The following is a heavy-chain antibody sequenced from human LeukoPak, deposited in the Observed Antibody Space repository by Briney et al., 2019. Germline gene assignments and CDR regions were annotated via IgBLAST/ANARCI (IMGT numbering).Heavy chain of an antibody. D-gene: IGHD1-26*01. Sequence: GGSLRLSYAASGFTFRTYWMHWVRQAPGKGLVWVSRITPDGSRTDHADSVRGRFTISRDDAKNTLYLQMDSLRAEDTAVYYCVKDFVGARDYWGQGTLVTVSS. J-gene: IGHJ4*02. CDR3: VKDFVGARDY. CDR1: GFTFRTYW. CDR2: ITPDGSRT. V-gene: IGHV3-74*01.